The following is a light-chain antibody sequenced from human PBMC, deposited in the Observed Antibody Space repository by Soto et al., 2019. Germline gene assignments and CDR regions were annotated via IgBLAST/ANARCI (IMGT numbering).Light chain of an antibody. CDR3: QQSYSTPQT. CDR2: TTS. V-gene: IGKV1-39*01. Sequence: DRQMTQSPSSLSASVGDRVTITCRASQSISNFLNWYQQKPGKAPKLLIHTTSSLQSGVPSRFSGSGTGTDFTLTISSLQPEDFATYYCQQSYSTPQTFGGGTKVDI. CDR1: QSISNF. J-gene: IGKJ4*01.